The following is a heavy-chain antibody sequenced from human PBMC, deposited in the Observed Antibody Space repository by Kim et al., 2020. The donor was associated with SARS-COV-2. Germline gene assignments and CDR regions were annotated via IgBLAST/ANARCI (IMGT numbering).Heavy chain of an antibody. CDR3: AGEGREQVPRGYENYYYGMDV. CDR2: IYYSGST. J-gene: IGHJ6*02. V-gene: IGHV4-59*01. Sequence: SETLSLTCTVSGGSISSYYWSWIRQPPGKGLEWIGYIYYSGSTNYNPSPKSRVTITVDTSKNQFSLKLSSVTAADTAVYYCAGEGREQVPRGYENYYYGMDVWGQGTTVTVSS. D-gene: IGHD5-12*01. CDR1: GGSISSYY.